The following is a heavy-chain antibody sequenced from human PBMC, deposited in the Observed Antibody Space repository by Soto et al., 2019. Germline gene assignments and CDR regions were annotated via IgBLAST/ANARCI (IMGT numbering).Heavy chain of an antibody. CDR2: ISISNNGDTA. V-gene: IGHV3-21*04. CDR1: GFTFSSYS. J-gene: IGHJ4*02. D-gene: IGHD3-16*02. Sequence: GGSLRLSCAASGFTFSSYSMNWVRQAPGKGLEWVSSISISNNGDTAYYADSVKGRFTISRGNSENTLYLQMNGLRADDTALYFCAKSRVFIGAIVTLLDSWGQGTQVTVSS. CDR3: AKSRVFIGAIVTLLDS.